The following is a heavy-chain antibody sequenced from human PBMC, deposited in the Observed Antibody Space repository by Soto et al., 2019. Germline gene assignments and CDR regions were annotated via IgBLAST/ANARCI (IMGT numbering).Heavy chain of an antibody. D-gene: IGHD6-6*01. J-gene: IGHJ4*02. CDR2: INSDGSST. CDR3: ASGGSSLNFDS. CDR1: GFTFRSYW. Sequence: EVQLVESGGGLVQPGGSLRLSCAASGFTFRSYWMQWVRQAPGKGLVWVSWINSDGSSTSYADSVKGRFTISRDNAKNTLHRQMNSLRAEDTAVYYCASGGSSLNFDSWGQGTLVTVSS. V-gene: IGHV3-74*01.